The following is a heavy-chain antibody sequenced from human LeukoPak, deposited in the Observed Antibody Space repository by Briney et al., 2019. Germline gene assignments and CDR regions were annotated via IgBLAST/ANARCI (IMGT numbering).Heavy chain of an antibody. D-gene: IGHD5-18*01. CDR1: GFTFSSYS. J-gene: IGHJ4*02. CDR2: ISSSSSYI. CDR3: ARVEKSRGYSCGLDY. Sequence: GGSLRLSCAASGFTFSSYSMNWVRQAPGKGLEWVSSISSSSSYIYYADSVKGRFTISRDNAKNSLYLQMNSLRAEDTAVYYCARVEKSRGYSCGLDYWGQGTLVTVSS. V-gene: IGHV3-21*01.